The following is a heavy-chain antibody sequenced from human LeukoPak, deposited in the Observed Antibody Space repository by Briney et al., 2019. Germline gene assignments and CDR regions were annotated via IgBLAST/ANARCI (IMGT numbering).Heavy chain of an antibody. CDR2: IRYDGSNK. V-gene: IGHV3-30*02. D-gene: IGHD2-15*01. Sequence: GGSLRLSCAASGFTFNDYGMHWVRQAPGKGLEWVAFIRYDGSNKYYADSVKGRFTISRDNSKNTLYLQMNSLRAEDTAVYYCAKAFGPRRYCPQSTCYFALDAFHIWGQGTMVTVSS. J-gene: IGHJ3*02. CDR1: GFTFNDYG. CDR3: AKAFGPRRYCPQSTCYFALDAFHI.